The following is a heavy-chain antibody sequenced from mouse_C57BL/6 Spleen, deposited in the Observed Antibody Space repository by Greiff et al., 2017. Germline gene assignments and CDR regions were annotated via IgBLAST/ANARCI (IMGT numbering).Heavy chain of an antibody. CDR2: IWSGGST. D-gene: IGHD1-1*01. V-gene: IGHV2-2*01. J-gene: IGHJ4*01. CDR3: ARSIYYYGSSSHYYAMDY. CDR1: GFSLTSYG. Sequence: VMLVESGPGLVQPSQSLSITCTVSGFSLTSYGVHWVRQSPGKGLEWLGVIWSGGSTDYNAAFISRLSISKDNSKSQVFFKMNSLQADDTAIYYCARSIYYYGSSSHYYAMDYWGQGTSVTVSS.